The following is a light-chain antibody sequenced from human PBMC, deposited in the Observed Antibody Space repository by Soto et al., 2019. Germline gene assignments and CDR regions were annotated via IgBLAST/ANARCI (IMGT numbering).Light chain of an antibody. J-gene: IGLJ2*01. V-gene: IGLV7-46*01. CDR2: DAS. CDR3: SLSYGGTRV. CDR1: TGAVTSGHY. Sequence: QAVVTQEPSLTVSPGGTVTLTCGSSTGAVTSGHYPYWFQQKPSQAPRTLIYDASNKHSWTPARFSGSLLGGQAALTLSGAQPEDEGDYYCSLSYGGTRVFGGGTKVTVL.